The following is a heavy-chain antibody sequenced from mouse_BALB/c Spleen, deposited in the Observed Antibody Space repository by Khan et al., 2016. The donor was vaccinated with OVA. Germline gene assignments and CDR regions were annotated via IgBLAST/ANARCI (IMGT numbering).Heavy chain of an antibody. CDR2: INPSNGGT. CDR3: TRSGYGAFAY. V-gene: IGHV1S81*02. Sequence: VQLQQSGAELVKPGASVRLSCKASGYTFTSYYLYWVKQRPGHGLEWIGDINPSNGGTNFNENFKTKATLTVDKSSSTAYMQLSSLTSEDSEVYYCTRSGYGAFAYWGQGTLVTVSA. CDR1: GYTFTSYY. J-gene: IGHJ3*01. D-gene: IGHD1-1*02.